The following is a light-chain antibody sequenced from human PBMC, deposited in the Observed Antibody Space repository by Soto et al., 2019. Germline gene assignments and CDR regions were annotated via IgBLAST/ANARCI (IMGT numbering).Light chain of an antibody. J-gene: IGLJ1*01. CDR2: EVV. CDR1: KNDIGVYDF. Sequence: QSVLTQPPSAPGSPGQSVTISCTGTKNDIGVYDFVSWYQHHPGKAPRLIIYEVVQRPSGVPDRFSSSKSGNTASLTVSGLQAADEADYFCKSYAGSNTYVFGRGTKVTVL. V-gene: IGLV2-8*01. CDR3: KSYAGSNTYV.